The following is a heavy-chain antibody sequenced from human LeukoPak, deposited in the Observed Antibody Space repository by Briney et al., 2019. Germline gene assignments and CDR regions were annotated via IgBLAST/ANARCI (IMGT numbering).Heavy chain of an antibody. CDR3: ARDTAAALDY. CDR1: GFTFTDHY. CDR2: TKNKPDNYVT. D-gene: IGHD6-13*01. V-gene: IGHV3-72*01. J-gene: IGHJ4*02. Sequence: PGGSLRLSCAASGFTFTDHYMDWVRQAPGKGLEWIARTKNKPDNYVTQYATSVRGRFVSSRDDSKSSLYLQMNSLKIEGTAVYYCARDTAAALDYWGQGILVTVSS.